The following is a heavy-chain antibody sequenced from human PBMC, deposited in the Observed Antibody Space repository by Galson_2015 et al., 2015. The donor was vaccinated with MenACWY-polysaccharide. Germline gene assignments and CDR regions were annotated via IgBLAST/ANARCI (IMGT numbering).Heavy chain of an antibody. CDR2: VYYTGSGSA. CDR3: ATELYIGSSSGPSFGY. V-gene: IGHV4-39*07. D-gene: IGHD1-26*01. J-gene: IGHJ4*02. CDR1: GGSISPRSYY. Sequence: ETLSLTCAVSGGSISPRSYYWGWIRQPPGKGLEWIGSVYYTGSGSAYYNPSLKSRVAISVDTSNNQFSLGLSSETAADTAVYFCATELYIGSSSGPSFGYWGQGTLVTVSS.